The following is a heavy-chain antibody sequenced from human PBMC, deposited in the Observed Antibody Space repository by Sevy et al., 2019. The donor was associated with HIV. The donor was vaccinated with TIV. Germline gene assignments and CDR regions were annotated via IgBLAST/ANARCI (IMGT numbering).Heavy chain of an antibody. CDR2: IKADGSET. CDR1: GFTFSRDW. J-gene: IGHJ4*02. CDR3: ARGANNLYN. V-gene: IGHV3-7*01. D-gene: IGHD3-10*01. Sequence: GGSLRLSCAASGFTFSRDWMTWVRQAPGKGLEWVAKIKADGSETYSVDSVKGRFSISRDNAKNALYLQMNSLRAEDTAVYYCARGANNLYNWGQGTLFTVSS.